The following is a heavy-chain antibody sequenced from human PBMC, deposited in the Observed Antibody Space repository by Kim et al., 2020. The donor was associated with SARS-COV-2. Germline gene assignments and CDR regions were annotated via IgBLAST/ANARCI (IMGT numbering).Heavy chain of an antibody. J-gene: IGHJ6*03. CDR1: GFSFNSYS. D-gene: IGHD3-16*01. V-gene: IGHV3-21*01. Sequence: GGSLRLSCAASGFSFNSYSMSWVRQAPGKGLEWVSSVSSNSYIYYADSVKGRFTISRDNAKNSLYLQMNYLRGYDTAVYYCPRDPNLGGGYDYYLDVWG. CDR2: VSSNSYI. CDR3: PRDPNLGGGYDYYLDV.